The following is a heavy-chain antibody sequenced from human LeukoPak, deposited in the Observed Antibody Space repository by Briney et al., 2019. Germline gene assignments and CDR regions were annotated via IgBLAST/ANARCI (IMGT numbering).Heavy chain of an antibody. CDR2: ISGSGGST. Sequence: GGSLRLSCAASGFTFSSYAMSWVRQAPGKGLEWVSTISGSGGSTYYADSVKGRFTISRDNSKNTLYLQMNSLRAEDTAVYYCAKVPDRSFGGVVSEYYFDYWGQGTLVTVSS. CDR3: AKVPDRSFGGVVSEYYFDY. V-gene: IGHV3-23*01. D-gene: IGHD3-16*01. CDR1: GFTFSSYA. J-gene: IGHJ4*02.